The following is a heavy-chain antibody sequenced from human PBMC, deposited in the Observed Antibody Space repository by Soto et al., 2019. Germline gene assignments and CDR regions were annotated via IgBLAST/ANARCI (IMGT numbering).Heavy chain of an antibody. CDR2: IHYSGST. V-gene: IGHV4-59*12. J-gene: IGHJ6*03. CDR3: ARLLNTVLQGVTYYHHYLDV. Sequence: SETLSLTCSVSGASISSYYWSWIRQPPGKGLEWIGYIHYSGSTNYNPSLKSRVTISVDTSKNQFSLKLTSVTAADTAVYYCARLLNTVLQGVTYYHHYLDVWGKGITVTVSS. D-gene: IGHD3-10*01. CDR1: GASISSYY.